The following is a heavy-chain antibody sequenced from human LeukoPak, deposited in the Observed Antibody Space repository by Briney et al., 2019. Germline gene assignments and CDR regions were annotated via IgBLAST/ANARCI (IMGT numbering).Heavy chain of an antibody. CDR1: GYTFTGYY. J-gene: IGHJ3*02. V-gene: IGHV1-2*02. CDR2: INPNSGGT. CDR3: ASRPGGYCSGGGCYPDAFDI. Sequence: ASVKVSCKASGYTFTGYYMHWVRQAPGQGLEWMGWINPNSGGTNYAQKFQGRVTMTRDTSISTAYMELSRLRSDDTAVYYCASRPGGYCSGGGCYPDAFDIWGQGTMVTVSS. D-gene: IGHD2-15*01.